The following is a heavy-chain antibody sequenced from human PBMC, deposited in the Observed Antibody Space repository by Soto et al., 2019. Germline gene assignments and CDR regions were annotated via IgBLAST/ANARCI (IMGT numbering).Heavy chain of an antibody. D-gene: IGHD3-10*01. CDR3: ASMVRGVIIGNWFDP. J-gene: IGHJ5*02. CDR1: GGSVSSGSYY. CDR2: IYYSGST. V-gene: IGHV4-61*01. Sequence: PSETLSLTCTVSGGSVSSGSYYWSWIRQPPGKGLEWIGYIYYSGSTNYNPSLKSRVTISVDTSKNQFSQKLSSVTAADTAVYYCASMVRGVIIGNWFDPWGQGTLVTVS.